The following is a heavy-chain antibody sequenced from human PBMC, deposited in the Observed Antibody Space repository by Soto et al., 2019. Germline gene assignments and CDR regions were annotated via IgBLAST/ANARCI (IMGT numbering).Heavy chain of an antibody. J-gene: IGHJ4*02. CDR2: ISGSGGST. D-gene: IGHD3-3*01. Sequence: GGSLRLSCAASGFTFSSYAMSWVRQAPGKGLEWVSAISGSGGSTYYADSVKGRFTISRDNSKNTLYLQMNSLRAEDTAVYYCATPLLRFLEWLSYYWGQGTLVTVSS. CDR3: ATPLLRFLEWLSYY. CDR1: GFTFSSYA. V-gene: IGHV3-23*01.